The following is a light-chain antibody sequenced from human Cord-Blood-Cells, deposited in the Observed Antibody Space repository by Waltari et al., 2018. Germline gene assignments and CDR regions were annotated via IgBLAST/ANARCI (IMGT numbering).Light chain of an antibody. CDR2: WAS. CDR1: QSVLYSSNNKNY. Sequence: DIVMTQPPDSLAVSLGERATINCKSSQSVLYSSNNKNYLAWYQQKPGQPPKLLIYWASTRESGVPARFSGSGSGTDFTLTISSLQAEDVAVYYCQKYYSTPYTFGQGTKLEIK. J-gene: IGKJ2*01. V-gene: IGKV4-1*01. CDR3: QKYYSTPYT.